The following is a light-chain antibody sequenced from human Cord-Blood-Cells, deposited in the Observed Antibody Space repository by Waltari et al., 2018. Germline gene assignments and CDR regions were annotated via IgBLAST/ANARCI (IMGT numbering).Light chain of an antibody. CDR1: SSDVGGDNY. CDR3: SSYTSSSTLYV. CDR2: EVS. J-gene: IGLJ1*01. V-gene: IGLV2-14*01. Sequence: QSALTQPASVSGSPGQSITISCTVTSSDVGGDNYVSCYQQHPGKAPKLMIYEVSNRPSGVSNRFSGSKSGNTASLTISGLQAEDEADYYCSSYTSSSTLYVFGTGTKVTVL.